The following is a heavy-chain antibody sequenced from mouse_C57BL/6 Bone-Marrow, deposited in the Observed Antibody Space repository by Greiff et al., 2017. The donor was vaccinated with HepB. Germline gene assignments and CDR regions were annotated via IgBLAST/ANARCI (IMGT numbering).Heavy chain of an antibody. V-gene: IGHV1-55*01. CDR2: IYPGSGST. J-gene: IGHJ2*01. D-gene: IGHD1-1*01. CDR3: ARMGAIYYYGSSYYFDY. CDR1: GYTFTSYW. Sequence: QVQLQQPGAELVKPGASVKMSCKASGYTFTSYWITWVKQRPGQGLEWIGDIYPGSGSTNYNEKFKSKATLTVDTSSSTAYMQLSSLTSEDSAVYYCARMGAIYYYGSSYYFDYWGQGTTLTVSS.